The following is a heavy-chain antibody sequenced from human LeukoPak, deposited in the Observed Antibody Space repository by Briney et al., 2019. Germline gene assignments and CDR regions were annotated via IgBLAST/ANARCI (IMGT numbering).Heavy chain of an antibody. V-gene: IGHV1-2*02. CDR1: GFTFTDYY. Sequence: SVTVSCKPSGFTFTDYYIHWVRQAPGQELEWMGSIHTTSGVTKYAQKFQGRVNVNRDTSIRATYMELSRLTSDDTAVYYCARDPPAAGSTEFDFWGQGTLVTVSS. CDR2: IHTTSGVT. J-gene: IGHJ4*02. D-gene: IGHD6-13*01. CDR3: ARDPPAAGSTEFDF.